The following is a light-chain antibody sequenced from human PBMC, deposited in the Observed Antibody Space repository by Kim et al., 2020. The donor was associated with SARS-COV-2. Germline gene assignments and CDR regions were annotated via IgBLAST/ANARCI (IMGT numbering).Light chain of an antibody. CDR2: GAS. CDR1: QSVSSNY. V-gene: IGKV3-20*01. J-gene: IGKJ4*01. CDR3: QQYGSAPPLT. Sequence: SPGERATLSCRASQSVSSNYLAWYQQKLGQAPRLLIYGASSRATGIPDRFSGSGSGTEFTLTISRLEPEDFAVYYCQQYGSAPPLTFGGGTKVDIK.